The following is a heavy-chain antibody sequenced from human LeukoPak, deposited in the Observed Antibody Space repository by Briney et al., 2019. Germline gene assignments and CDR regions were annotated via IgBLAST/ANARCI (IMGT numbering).Heavy chain of an antibody. J-gene: IGHJ4*02. CDR1: GGSISSYY. CDR2: IYYSGST. D-gene: IGHD3-16*01. V-gene: IGHV4-59*01. CDR3: ARGEYYFDQ. Sequence: SETLSLTCTVSGGSISSYYCNWIRQPPGKGLEWIGSIYYSGSTNYNPSLKSRVIMALDTSKNQFSLKLTSVTAADTAVYYCARGEYYFDQWGQGTLVTVSS.